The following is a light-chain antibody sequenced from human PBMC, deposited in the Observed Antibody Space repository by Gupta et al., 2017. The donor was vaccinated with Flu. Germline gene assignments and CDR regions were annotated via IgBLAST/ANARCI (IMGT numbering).Light chain of an antibody. V-gene: IGKV3-20*01. CDR2: GAS. CDR3: QQFGSSPT. CDR1: QSVTSRY. J-gene: IGKJ1*01. Sequence: PGTRSWSPGERATLSCRASQSVTSRYSAWYQQKPGQAPRLLIFGASNRATGIPDRFSGSGSGTDFTLTISRLEPEDFAVYYCQQFGSSPTFGQGTRVEIK.